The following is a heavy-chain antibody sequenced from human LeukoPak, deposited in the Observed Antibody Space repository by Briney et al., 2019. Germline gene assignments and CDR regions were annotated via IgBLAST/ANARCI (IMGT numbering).Heavy chain of an antibody. CDR2: ISGSGGST. V-gene: IGHV3-23*01. CDR1: GFTFSSYA. CDR3: AKTESSSWSSFDY. J-gene: IGHJ4*02. D-gene: IGHD6-13*01. Sequence: GGSLRLSCAASGFTFSSYAMSWVRQAPGKGLEWVSAISGSGGSTYYADSVKGRFTISRDNSKNTLYLQMNSLRAEDTAEYYCAKTESSSWSSFDYWGQGTLVTVSS.